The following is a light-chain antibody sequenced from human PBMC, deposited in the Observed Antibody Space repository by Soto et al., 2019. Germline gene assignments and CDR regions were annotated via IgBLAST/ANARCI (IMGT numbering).Light chain of an antibody. V-gene: IGLV2-14*01. CDR1: SSDVGGYNY. CDR3: SSYTSSSTLEV. J-gene: IGLJ1*01. Sequence: QSVLTQPAYESVSPGQSITISCTGTSSDVGGYNYVSWYQQHPGKAPKLMIYDVSNRPSGVSNRFSGSKSGNTASLTISGLQAEDEADYYCSSYTSSSTLEVSGTGTKVTVL. CDR2: DVS.